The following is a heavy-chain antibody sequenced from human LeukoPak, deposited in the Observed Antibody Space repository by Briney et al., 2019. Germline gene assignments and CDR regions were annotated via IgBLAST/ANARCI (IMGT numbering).Heavy chain of an antibody. CDR1: GLTFRNYG. D-gene: IGHD1-26*01. CDR3: ARVSVGATAFDY. Sequence: GGSLRLSCATSGLTFRNYGMHWVRQAPGKGLEWVAIISYDGSNKYYADSVKGRFTISRDNSKNTLYLQMNSLRAEDTAVYYCARVSVGATAFDYWGQGTLVTVSS. CDR2: ISYDGSNK. V-gene: IGHV3-30*03. J-gene: IGHJ4*02.